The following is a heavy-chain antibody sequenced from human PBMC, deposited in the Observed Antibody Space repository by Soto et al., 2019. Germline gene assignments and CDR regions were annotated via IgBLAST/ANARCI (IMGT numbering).Heavy chain of an antibody. Sequence: PGGSLRLSCAASGLTFSRYGMHWVRQAPGRGLEWVAGISYDGRNKYYVDSVKGRFTISRDNSKNTLDLQMNSLRVEDTAVFYCAQDTYYHDTSGYYTFDYWGQGALVTVPQ. V-gene: IGHV3-30*18. J-gene: IGHJ4*02. CDR3: AQDTYYHDTSGYYTFDY. D-gene: IGHD3-22*01. CDR2: ISYDGRNK. CDR1: GLTFSRYG.